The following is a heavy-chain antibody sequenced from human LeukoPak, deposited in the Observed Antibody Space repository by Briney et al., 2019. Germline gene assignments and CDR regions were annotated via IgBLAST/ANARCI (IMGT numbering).Heavy chain of an antibody. Sequence: SVKISCKASGGTFSSYAISWVRQAPGQGLEWMGGIIPIFGTANYAQRFQGRVTITADESTSTAYMELSSLRSEDTAVYYCASAIVVVTAPFDYWGQGTLVTVSS. CDR3: ASAIVVVTAPFDY. J-gene: IGHJ4*02. CDR1: GGTFSSYA. CDR2: IIPIFGTA. V-gene: IGHV1-69*13. D-gene: IGHD2-21*02.